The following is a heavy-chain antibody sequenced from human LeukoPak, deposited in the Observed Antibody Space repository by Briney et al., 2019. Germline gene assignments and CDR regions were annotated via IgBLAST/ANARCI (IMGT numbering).Heavy chain of an antibody. CDR1: GFTFSTYT. Sequence: GGSLRLSCAASGFTFSTYTMSWVRQAPGKGLEWVSYISSSGSTIYYADSVKGRFTISRDNAKNSLYLQMNSLRAEDTAVYYCARAYSSSRPFFDYWGQGTLITVSS. CDR3: ARAYSSSRPFFDY. V-gene: IGHV3-48*04. D-gene: IGHD6-13*01. J-gene: IGHJ4*02. CDR2: ISSSGSTI.